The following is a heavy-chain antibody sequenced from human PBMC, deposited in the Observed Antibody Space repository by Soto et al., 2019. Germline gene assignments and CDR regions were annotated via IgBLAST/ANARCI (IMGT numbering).Heavy chain of an antibody. J-gene: IGHJ4*02. CDR2: IYYSGST. V-gene: IGHV4-59*01. CDR3: ARVGGYSYGYTLSFDY. CDR1: GGSISRYY. Sequence: XXTLSLAFTVSGGSISRYYWSWIPQPPGNGLEWIGYIYYSGSTDYNPSLKSRVTISVDTSKNQFSLKLSSVTAAHTAVYYCARVGGYSYGYTLSFDYWGQGTLVTVSS. D-gene: IGHD5-18*01.